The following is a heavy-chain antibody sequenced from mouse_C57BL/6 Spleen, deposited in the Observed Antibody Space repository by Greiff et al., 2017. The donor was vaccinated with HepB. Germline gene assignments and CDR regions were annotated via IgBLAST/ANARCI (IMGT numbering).Heavy chain of an antibody. CDR3: ARGDYYGSISKDYYAMDY. J-gene: IGHJ4*01. CDR1: GYTFTSYW. D-gene: IGHD1-1*01. V-gene: IGHV1-55*01. Sequence: VQLQQPGAELVKPGASVKMSCKASGYTFTSYWITWVKQRLGQGLEWIGDIYPGSGSTNYNEKFKSKATLTVDTSSSTAYMQLSSLTSEDSAVYYCARGDYYGSISKDYYAMDYWGQITSVTVSS. CDR2: IYPGSGST.